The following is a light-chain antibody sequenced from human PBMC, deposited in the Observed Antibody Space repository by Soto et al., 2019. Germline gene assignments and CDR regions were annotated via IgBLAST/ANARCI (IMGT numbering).Light chain of an antibody. CDR2: DAS. J-gene: IGKJ5*01. CDR3: QQFNSFPVT. V-gene: IGKV1-5*01. Sequence: DIQMTQSPSTLSASAGDRVTITCRASQSISIWLAWYQQKPGKTPKLLINDASTLESGDPSRFTGSRSGTEFTLTINNLQPDDFATYYCQQFNSFPVTFGQGTRLDTK. CDR1: QSISIW.